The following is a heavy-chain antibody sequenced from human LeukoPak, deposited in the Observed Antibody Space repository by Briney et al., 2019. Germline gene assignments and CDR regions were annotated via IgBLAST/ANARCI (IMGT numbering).Heavy chain of an antibody. V-gene: IGHV3-7*01. J-gene: IGHJ5*02. CDR2: IKQDGSEK. D-gene: IGHD6-13*01. CDR3: ARVLAAAVLLNWFDP. CDR1: GFTFSSYW. Sequence: GGSLRLSCAASGFTFSSYWMSWVRQAPGRGLEWVANIKQDGSEKYYVDSVKGRFTISRDNAKNSLYLQMNSLRAEDTAVYYCARVLAAAVLLNWFDPWGQGTLVIVSS.